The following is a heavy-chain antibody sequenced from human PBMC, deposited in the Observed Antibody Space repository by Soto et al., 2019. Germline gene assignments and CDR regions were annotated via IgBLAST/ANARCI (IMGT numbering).Heavy chain of an antibody. V-gene: IGHV1-18*01. Sequence: GASVKVSCKASGYTFTSYFITWVRQAPGQGLEWMGWISGYNGNTNYAQMLQGRVTMTTDTSTATAYMEMRSLGSDDTAVYYCARQNYYSGMDVWGQGTTVTVSS. J-gene: IGHJ6*02. CDR2: ISGYNGNT. CDR1: GYTFTSYF. CDR3: ARQNYYSGMDV.